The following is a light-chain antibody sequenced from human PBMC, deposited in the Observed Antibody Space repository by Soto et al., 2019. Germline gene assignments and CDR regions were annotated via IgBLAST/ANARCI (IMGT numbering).Light chain of an antibody. Sequence: EIVMTQSPATLSVSPGKRATLSCRASQGVSANLAWYQQKPGQAPRLLIYGASTRATGIPARFSGSGAETEFTLTISSLQSEDFAVYYCQQYNNWPRTFGQGTK. J-gene: IGKJ1*01. CDR3: QQYNNWPRT. CDR2: GAS. V-gene: IGKV3-15*01. CDR1: QGVSAN.